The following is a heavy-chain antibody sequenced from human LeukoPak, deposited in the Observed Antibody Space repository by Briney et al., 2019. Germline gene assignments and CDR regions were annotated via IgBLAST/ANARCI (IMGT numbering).Heavy chain of an antibody. CDR3: AKPVAGISAFDI. Sequence: PGGSLRLSCAASGFTFSSYGMHWVRQAPGKGLEWVAVISYDGSNKYYAVSVKGRFTISRDNSKNTLYLQMNSLRAEDTAVYYCAKPVAGISAFDIWGQGTMVTVSS. J-gene: IGHJ3*02. D-gene: IGHD6-13*01. CDR2: ISYDGSNK. CDR1: GFTFSSYG. V-gene: IGHV3-30*18.